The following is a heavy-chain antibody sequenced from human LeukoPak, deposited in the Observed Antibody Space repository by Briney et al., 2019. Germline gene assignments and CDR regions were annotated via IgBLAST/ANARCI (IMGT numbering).Heavy chain of an antibody. CDR3: ATYTFGGVIVKAY. V-gene: IGHV1-69*04. Sequence: ASVKVSCKASGGTFSSYAISWVRQAPGQGLEWMGRIIPILGIANYAQKFQGRVTITADKSTSTAYMELSSLRSEDTAVYYCATYTFGGVIVKAYWGQGTLVTVSS. CDR1: GGTFSSYA. J-gene: IGHJ4*02. D-gene: IGHD3-16*02. CDR2: IIPILGIA.